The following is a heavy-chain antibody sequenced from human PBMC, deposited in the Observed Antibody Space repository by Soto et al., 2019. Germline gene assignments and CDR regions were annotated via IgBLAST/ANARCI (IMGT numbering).Heavy chain of an antibody. CDR2: IIPILGIA. V-gene: IGHV1-69*02. Sequence: ASVKVSCKASGGTFSSYTISWVRQAPGQGLEWMGRIIPILGIANYAQKFQGRVTITADKSTSTAYMELSSLRSEETAVYYCASSPPNLSYCSGGSCYSVGDHLQDSYYYMDVWGKGTTVTVSS. J-gene: IGHJ6*03. CDR3: ASSPPNLSYCSGGSCYSVGDHLQDSYYYMDV. CDR1: GGTFSSYT. D-gene: IGHD2-15*01.